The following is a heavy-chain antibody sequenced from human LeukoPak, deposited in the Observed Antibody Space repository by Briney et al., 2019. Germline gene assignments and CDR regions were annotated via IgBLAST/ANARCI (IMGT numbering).Heavy chain of an antibody. D-gene: IGHD6-13*01. CDR2: IYYSGST. V-gene: IGHV4-59*12. Sequence: SETLSLTCTVSGGSISSYYWSWIRQPPGKGLEWIGYIYYSGSTYYNPSLKSRVTISVDTSKNQFSLKLSSVTAADTAVYYCARVRERGAGYLFNFDYWGQGTLATVSS. J-gene: IGHJ4*02. CDR3: ARVRERGAGYLFNFDY. CDR1: GGSISSYY.